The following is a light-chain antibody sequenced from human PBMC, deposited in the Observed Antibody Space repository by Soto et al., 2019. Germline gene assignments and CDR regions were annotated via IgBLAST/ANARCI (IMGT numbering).Light chain of an antibody. CDR1: QSVSSSY. CDR2: GAS. CDR3: QQYGSSPQA. J-gene: IGKJ4*01. Sequence: EILLTQSPGTLSLSPGERATLSCRASQSVSSSYLAWYQQKPGQAPRLLIYGASSRATGIPDRFSGSGSGTDFTLIISRLEPEDFAVYYCQQYGSSPQAFGGGTKVDI. V-gene: IGKV3-20*01.